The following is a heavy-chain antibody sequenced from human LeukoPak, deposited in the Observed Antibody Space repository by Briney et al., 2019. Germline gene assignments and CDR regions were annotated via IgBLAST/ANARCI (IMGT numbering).Heavy chain of an antibody. J-gene: IGHJ6*02. CDR2: IYYSGST. D-gene: IGHD2-15*01. CDR3: ARDVRYCSGGSCYYYYYGMDV. V-gene: IGHV4-39*07. Sequence: SETLSLTCTVSGGSISSSSYYWGWIRQPPGKGLEWIGSIYYSGSTNYNPSLKSRVTISVDTSKNQFSLKLSSVTAADTAVYYCARDVRYCSGGSCYYYYYGMDVWGQGTTVTVSS. CDR1: GGSISSSSYY.